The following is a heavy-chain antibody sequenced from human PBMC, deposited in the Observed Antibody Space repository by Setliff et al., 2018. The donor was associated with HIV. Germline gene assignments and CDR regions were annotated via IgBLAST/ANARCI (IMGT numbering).Heavy chain of an antibody. CDR3: AKKGNGGYHFDY. D-gene: IGHD5-12*01. CDR1: GYSISSNDW. V-gene: IGHV4-28*05. J-gene: IGHJ4*02. CDR2: IYYSGSI. Sequence: SETLSLTCVVSGYSISSNDWWGWIRQSPGKGLEWIGYIYYSGSIYYNPSLKSRVTMSVDTSKNQFSLKLSSVTAVDTAVYYCAKKGNGGYHFDYWGQGTLVTVSS.